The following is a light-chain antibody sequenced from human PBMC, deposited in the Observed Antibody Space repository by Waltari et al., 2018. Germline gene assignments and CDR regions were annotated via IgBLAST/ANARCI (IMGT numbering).Light chain of an antibody. CDR2: VNSDGSH. CDR3: SSYAGDNILI. CDR1: SGHSSNV. J-gene: IGLJ2*01. Sequence: QLVLTQSPSASASLGASVKLTCTLSSGHSSNVIAWLQQQPEKGPRYLMQVNSDGSHSKGDEIPDRFSGSSSGAERYLTISSVQPEDEAYYYCSSYAGDNILIFGGGTKLTV. V-gene: IGLV4-69*01.